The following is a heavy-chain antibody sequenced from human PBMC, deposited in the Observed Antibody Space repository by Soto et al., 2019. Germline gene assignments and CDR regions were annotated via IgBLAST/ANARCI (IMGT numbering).Heavy chain of an antibody. D-gene: IGHD2-8*01. J-gene: IGHJ4*02. CDR2: ITSDGKST. CDR1: GFNFSNHW. CDR3: ASRSATVLSLTY. V-gene: IGHV3-74*01. Sequence: VGSLRLSCAASGFNFSNHWMHWVRQRPAEGLVWVSRITSDGKSTYYADSVQGRFTVSRDNSKNTLYLQMNSLRAEDTAVYYCASRSATVLSLTYWGPGTQVTVSS.